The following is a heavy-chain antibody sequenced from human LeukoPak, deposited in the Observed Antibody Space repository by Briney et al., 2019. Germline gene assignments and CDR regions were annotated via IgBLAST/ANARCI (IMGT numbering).Heavy chain of an antibody. V-gene: IGHV4-61*01. CDR2: IYYSGST. J-gene: IGHJ6*02. Sequence: SETLSLTCTVSGGSVSSATYYWSWIRQTPGKGLEWIAYIYYSGSTNYNPSLKSRVTISVDTSKSQFSLKLSSVTAADTAVYYCARVGMTSYYYYYGMDVWGQGTTVTVSS. D-gene: IGHD7-27*01. CDR1: GGSVSSATYY. CDR3: ARVGMTSYYYYYGMDV.